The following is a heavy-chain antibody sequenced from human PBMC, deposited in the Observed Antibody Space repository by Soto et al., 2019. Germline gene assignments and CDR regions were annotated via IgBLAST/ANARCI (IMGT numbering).Heavy chain of an antibody. Sequence: EVQLVESGGGLVKPGGSLRLSCAASGFTFSSYSMNWVRQAPGKGLEWVSSISSSSSYIYYADSVKGRFTISRDNAKNSLYRQMNSLRAEDTAVYYCARDPTTTVTPFDYWGQGTLVTVSS. V-gene: IGHV3-21*01. CDR2: ISSSSSYI. CDR1: GFTFSSYS. D-gene: IGHD4-17*01. J-gene: IGHJ4*02. CDR3: ARDPTTTVTPFDY.